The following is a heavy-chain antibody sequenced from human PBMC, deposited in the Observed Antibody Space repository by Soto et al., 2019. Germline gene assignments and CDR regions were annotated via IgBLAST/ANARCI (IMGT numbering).Heavy chain of an antibody. D-gene: IGHD5-12*01. CDR1: GYTFTSYG. J-gene: IGHJ6*02. CDR3: ARDLGGYDWVGGTYYYCGMDV. CDR2: ISAYNGNT. Sequence: QVQLVQSGAEVKKPGASVKVSCKASGYTFTSYGISWVRQAPGQGLEWMGWISAYNGNTNYAQKLQGRVTMTTDTSTSTAYMELRSLRSDDTAVYYCARDLGGYDWVGGTYYYCGMDVWGQGTTVTVSS. V-gene: IGHV1-18*01.